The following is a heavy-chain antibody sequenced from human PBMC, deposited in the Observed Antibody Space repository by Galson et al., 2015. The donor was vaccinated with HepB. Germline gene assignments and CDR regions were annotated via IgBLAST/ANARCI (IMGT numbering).Heavy chain of an antibody. CDR2: INPSGGST. J-gene: IGHJ6*03. Sequence: SVKVSCKASGYTFTSYYMHWVRQAPGQGLEWMGIINPSGGSTSYAQKFQGRVTMTRDTSTSTVYMELSSLRSEDTAVYYCARQDRHCSSTGTYYCYYYMDVWGKGTTVTVSS. D-gene: IGHD2-2*01. CDR1: GYTFTSYY. CDR3: ARQDRHCSSTGTYYCYYYMDV. V-gene: IGHV1-46*01.